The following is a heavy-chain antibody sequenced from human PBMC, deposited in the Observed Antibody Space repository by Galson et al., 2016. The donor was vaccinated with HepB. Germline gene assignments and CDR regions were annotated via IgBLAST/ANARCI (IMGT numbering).Heavy chain of an antibody. Sequence: SLRLSCAASGFTSSNFGFHWVRQAPGKGLEWVAAISYDGNTQYYGDSIKGRFTISRDSSKSTIFLQMSSLRAEDTATYYCSKQFGSGTYYLRSLGYWGQRTKVTVSS. CDR1: GFTSSNFG. J-gene: IGHJ4*02. V-gene: IGHV3-30*18. CDR2: ISYDGNTQ. CDR3: SKQFGSGTYYLRSLGY. D-gene: IGHD3-10*01.